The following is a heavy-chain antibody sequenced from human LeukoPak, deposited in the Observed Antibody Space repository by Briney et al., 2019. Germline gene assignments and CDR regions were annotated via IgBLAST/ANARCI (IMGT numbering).Heavy chain of an antibody. V-gene: IGHV3-30*03. CDR1: GFTFSNSG. CDR2: LSYDGSDK. J-gene: IGHJ4*02. Sequence: GGSLRLSCAASGFTFSNSGMHWVRQAPGKGLEWVAVLSYDGSDKYHADSVKGRFTISRDNSKNTLYLQMNSLRAEDTAVYYCAGADILTGYCYWGQGTLVTVSS. D-gene: IGHD3-9*01. CDR3: AGADILTGYCY.